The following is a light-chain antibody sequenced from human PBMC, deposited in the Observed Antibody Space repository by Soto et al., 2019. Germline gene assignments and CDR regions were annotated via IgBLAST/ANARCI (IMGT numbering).Light chain of an antibody. V-gene: IGLV2-8*01. CDR2: EVN. J-gene: IGLJ2*01. CDR3: SSYAGRNVVI. Sequence: QSALTQPPSASGSPGQSVTISCTGTSSDISKYNYVSWYQQLPGKAPKLLIYEVNKWPSEVPERFSGSKSANTASLTVSGLRTEDEADYYCSSYAGRNVVIFGGGTKVTVL. CDR1: SSDISKYNY.